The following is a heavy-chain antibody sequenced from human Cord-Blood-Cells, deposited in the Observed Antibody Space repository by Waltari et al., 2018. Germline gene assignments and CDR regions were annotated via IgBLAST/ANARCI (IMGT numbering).Heavy chain of an antibody. Sequence: QVQLQESGPGLVKPSETLSLTCTVSGGSISSSYWSWTRQPPGKGLEWIGRIYTSGSTNYNPSLKSRVTMSVDTSKNQFSLKLSSVTAADTAVYYCARARDSSGWYSDAFDIWGQGTMVTVSS. V-gene: IGHV4-4*07. D-gene: IGHD6-19*01. CDR1: GGSISSSY. CDR3: ARARDSSGWYSDAFDI. J-gene: IGHJ3*02. CDR2: IYTSGST.